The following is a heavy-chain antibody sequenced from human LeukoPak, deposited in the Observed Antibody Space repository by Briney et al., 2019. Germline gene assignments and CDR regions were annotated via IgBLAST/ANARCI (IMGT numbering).Heavy chain of an antibody. CDR2: IRYDGSNK. CDR1: GFTFSSYG. CDR3: AKGRMTTVTTGAFDI. V-gene: IGHV3-30*02. J-gene: IGHJ3*02. D-gene: IGHD4-17*01. Sequence: GGSLRLSCAASGFTFSSYGMHWVRQAPGKGLEWVAFIRYDGSNKYYADSVKGRFTISRDNSKNTLYLQMNSLRAEDTAVYYCAKGRMTTVTTGAFDIWGQGTMVTVSS.